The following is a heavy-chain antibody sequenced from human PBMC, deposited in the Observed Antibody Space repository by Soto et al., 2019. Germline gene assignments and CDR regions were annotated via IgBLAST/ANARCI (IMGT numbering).Heavy chain of an antibody. J-gene: IGHJ4*02. CDR2: IFYSGST. V-gene: IGHV4-59*02. CDR1: GGSVNSYY. Sequence: SETLSLTCTVSGGSVNSYYWSWIRQPPGKGLEWIGYIFYSGSTKSNPSLKSRVTMSVDMSKNQFSLRLTSVTAADTAVYYCARVCPSSCCGDCSYFDAWGQGTLVTVSS. CDR3: ARVCPSSCCGDCSYFDA. D-gene: IGHD2-21*02.